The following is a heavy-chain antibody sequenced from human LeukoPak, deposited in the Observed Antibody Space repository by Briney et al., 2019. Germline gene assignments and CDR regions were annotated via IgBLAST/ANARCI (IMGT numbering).Heavy chain of an antibody. D-gene: IGHD5-18*01. Sequence: GASVNVSCKASVGTFSSYAISWVRQAPGQGLEWMGGIIPIFGTANYAQKFQGRVTITADESTSTAYMELSSLRSEDTAVYYCARRSYGPPSPFDYWGQGTLVTVSS. J-gene: IGHJ4*02. CDR2: IIPIFGTA. CDR3: ARRSYGPPSPFDY. V-gene: IGHV1-69*13. CDR1: VGTFSSYA.